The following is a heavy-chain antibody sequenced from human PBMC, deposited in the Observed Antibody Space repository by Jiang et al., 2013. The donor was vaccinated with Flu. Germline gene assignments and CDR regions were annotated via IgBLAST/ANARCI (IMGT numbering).Heavy chain of an antibody. Sequence: EVKKPGSSVKVSCKASGGTFSSYAISWVRQAPGQGLEWMGGIIPIFGTANYAQKFQGRVTITADESTSTAYMELSSLRSEDTAVYYCARTRTGDSSGRYYYYGMDVWGQGTTVTVSS. V-gene: IGHV1-69*01. CDR1: GGTFSSYA. CDR2: IIPIFGTA. D-gene: IGHD7-27*01. J-gene: IGHJ6*02. CDR3: ARTRTGDSSGRYYYYGMDV.